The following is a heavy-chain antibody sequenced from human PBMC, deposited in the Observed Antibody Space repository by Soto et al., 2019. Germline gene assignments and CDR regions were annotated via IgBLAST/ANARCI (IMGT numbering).Heavy chain of an antibody. D-gene: IGHD3-3*01. J-gene: IGHJ6*03. Sequence: VASVKVSCKASGYSFTGNSIHWVRQAPGQGLEWMGWINPNNGGTNYAQRFRGWVTMTRDTSISTAYMELSRLRSDDTAVYYCTRGPLRGGDFWSGYPPFYMDVWGKGTTVTVSS. CDR3: TRGPLRGGDFWSGYPPFYMDV. V-gene: IGHV1-2*04. CDR2: INPNNGGT. CDR1: GYSFTGNS.